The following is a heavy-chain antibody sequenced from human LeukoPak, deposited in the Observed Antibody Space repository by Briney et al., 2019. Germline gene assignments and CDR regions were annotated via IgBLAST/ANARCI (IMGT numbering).Heavy chain of an antibody. CDR1: RYSLSDYG. CDR2: IATYNGRT. D-gene: IGHD6-13*01. CDR3: ARDMVGLAADGNWFDP. V-gene: IGHV1-18*01. J-gene: IGHJ5*02. Sequence: GASVKVSCKASRYSLSDYGISWARQAPGQGLEWMGWIATYNGRTKYAEKFQDGVTMTTDTSTSTIHMELRTLRFDDTAVYYCARDMVGLAADGNWFDPWGQGTLVTVSS.